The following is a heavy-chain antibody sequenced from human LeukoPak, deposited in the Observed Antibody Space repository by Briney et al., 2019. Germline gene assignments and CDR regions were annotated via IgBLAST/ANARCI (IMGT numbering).Heavy chain of an antibody. CDR3: ARQGYYDSSGYQEAWFDP. Sequence: SETLSLTRTVSGDSISSSSYYWGWIRQPPGKGLEWIGSIYYSGSTYYNPSLKSRVTISVDTSKNQFSLKLNSVTAADTAVYYCARQGYYDSSGYQEAWFDPWGQGTLVTVSS. D-gene: IGHD3-22*01. CDR1: GDSISSSSYY. CDR2: IYYSGST. J-gene: IGHJ5*02. V-gene: IGHV4-39*01.